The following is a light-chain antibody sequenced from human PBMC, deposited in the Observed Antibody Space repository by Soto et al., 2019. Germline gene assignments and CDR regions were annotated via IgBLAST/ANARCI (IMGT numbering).Light chain of an antibody. CDR1: QSVSSY. V-gene: IGKV3-11*01. Sequence: IVLTHSQAALSLTQDARATHSCRASQSVSSYLAWYQQKPGQAPRLLIYDASNRATGIPARFSGSGSGTDFTLTISSLEPEDFAVYYCQQRSNWPTFGQGTKVDI. CDR2: DAS. CDR3: QQRSNWPT. J-gene: IGKJ1*01.